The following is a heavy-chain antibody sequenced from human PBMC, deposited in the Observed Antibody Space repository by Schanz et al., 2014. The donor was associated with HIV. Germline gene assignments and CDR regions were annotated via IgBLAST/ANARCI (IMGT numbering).Heavy chain of an antibody. J-gene: IGHJ6*02. CDR3: AKIISGSPYYYYGLDV. Sequence: VQLLESGGGLVQPGGSLRLSCAASGFTFSSYAMTWVRQAPGKGLEWVAVISYDGTNEYYADSVKGRFTVSRDNSKNTLYLQMNSLRAEDTAVYYCAKIISGSPYYYYGLDVWGLGTTVTVSS. D-gene: IGHD1-26*01. CDR1: GFTFSSYA. V-gene: IGHV3-30*18. CDR2: ISYDGTNE.